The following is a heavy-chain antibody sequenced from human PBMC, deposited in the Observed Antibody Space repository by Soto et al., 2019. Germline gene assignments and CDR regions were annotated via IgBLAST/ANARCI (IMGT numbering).Heavy chain of an antibody. V-gene: IGHV4-61*01. J-gene: IGHJ6*02. CDR2: IYYSGST. CDR1: GGSVSSGSYY. D-gene: IGHD1-26*01. Sequence: SETLSLTCTVSGGSVSSGSYYWSWIRQPPGKGLEWIGYIYYSGSTNYNPSLKSRVTISVDTSKNQFSLKLSSVTAADTAVYYCARDLGVVGDSFPYYYYYGMDVWGQGTTVTVSS. CDR3: ARDLGVVGDSFPYYYYYGMDV.